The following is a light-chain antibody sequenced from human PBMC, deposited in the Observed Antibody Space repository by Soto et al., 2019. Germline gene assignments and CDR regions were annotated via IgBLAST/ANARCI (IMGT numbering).Light chain of an antibody. V-gene: IGKV1-6*01. CDR2: AAS. CDR3: LQDYKHPPT. CDR1: QGIRND. J-gene: IGKJ1*01. Sequence: AIQMTQSPSSLSASVGDRVTITCRASQGIRNDLGWYQQKPGKAPKLLIYAASSLQSGVPPRFSGSGSGTDFTLTISNLQPEEFATYYFLQDYKHPPTFGQGTNVEIK.